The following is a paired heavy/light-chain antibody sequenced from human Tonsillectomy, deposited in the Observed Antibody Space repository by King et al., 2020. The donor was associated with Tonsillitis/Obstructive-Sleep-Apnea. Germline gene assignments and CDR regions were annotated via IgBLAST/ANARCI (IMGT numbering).Heavy chain of an antibody. J-gene: IGHJ4*02. Sequence: EVQLLESGGGLVQPGESLRVSCAASGFTFTNYATSWVRQAPGKGLEWVSTISGSGDSTFYADSVKGRFTISRDNSKNTLYLQMNSLRADDTALYYCAKGQGGGYCDTSGHSLDYWGQGTLVTVSS. CDR3: AKGQGGGYCDTSGHSLDY. V-gene: IGHV3-23*01. D-gene: IGHD3-22*01. CDR2: ISGSGDST. CDR1: GFTFTNYA.
Light chain of an antibody. CDR1: QGISSY. CDR3: QQYCSYPWT. J-gene: IGKJ1*01. Sequence: AIRMTQSPSSFSASRGDRVTITCRASQGISSYLAWYQQKPGKAPKLLIYAASTLQNGVPSRFSGSGSGTNFTLTISCLQSEDFATYYCQQYCSYPWTFGQGTKVEIK. V-gene: IGKV1-8*01. CDR2: AAS.